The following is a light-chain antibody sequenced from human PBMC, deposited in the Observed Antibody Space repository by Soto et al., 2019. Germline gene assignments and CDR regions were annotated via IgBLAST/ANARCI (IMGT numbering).Light chain of an antibody. Sequence: IVLTQSPATLSLSPGERATLSCRASQSVSGHLAWYQQKPGQAPRFLMYDASTRATGVPARFSGSGSGTEFTLTISSLEAEDFGVYCCHHRSTWPPAFGQGTRLDTK. CDR3: HHRSTWPPA. J-gene: IGKJ5*01. V-gene: IGKV3-11*01. CDR2: DAS. CDR1: QSVSGH.